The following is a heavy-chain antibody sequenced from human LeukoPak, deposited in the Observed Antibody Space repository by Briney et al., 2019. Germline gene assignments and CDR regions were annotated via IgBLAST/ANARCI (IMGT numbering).Heavy chain of an antibody. CDR3: VQETGHNWGYLDY. V-gene: IGHV3-23*01. CDR2: VTNSGGST. J-gene: IGHJ4*02. CDR1: GFIFSIYA. Sequence: GGSLRLSCAASGFIFSIYAMSWVRQAPGKGLGWVSSVTNSGGSTYYADSVKGRFAISGDNSKNTLYLQMNTLRADDTAVYYCVQETGHNWGYLDYWGQGTLVTVSS. D-gene: IGHD1-1*01.